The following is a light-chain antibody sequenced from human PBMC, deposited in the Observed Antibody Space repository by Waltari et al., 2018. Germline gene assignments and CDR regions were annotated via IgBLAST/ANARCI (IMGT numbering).Light chain of an antibody. J-gene: IGKJ1*01. Sequence: DIQMTQSPSPLSASVGDRLSITCRASQSISTWLAWYQQKPGKAPKLLIYKASTLESGVPSRFSGSGSGTEFTLTISSLQPDDCATYYCQQYHSYRTFGQGTKVEIK. CDR1: QSISTW. CDR3: QQYHSYRT. CDR2: KAS. V-gene: IGKV1-5*03.